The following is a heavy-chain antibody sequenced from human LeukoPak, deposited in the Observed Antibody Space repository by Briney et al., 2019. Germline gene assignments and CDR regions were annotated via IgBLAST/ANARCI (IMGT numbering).Heavy chain of an antibody. J-gene: IGHJ1*01. CDR3: ARDSSSIATAGVFQH. V-gene: IGHV1-69*13. CDR2: IIPIFGTA. Sequence: SVKVSCKGSGGTFSSYAISWVRQAPGQGLEWMGGIIPIFGTANYAQKFQGRATITADESTSTAYMELSSLRSEDTAVYYCARDSSSIATAGVFQHWGQGTLVTVSS. CDR1: GGTFSSYA. D-gene: IGHD6-13*01.